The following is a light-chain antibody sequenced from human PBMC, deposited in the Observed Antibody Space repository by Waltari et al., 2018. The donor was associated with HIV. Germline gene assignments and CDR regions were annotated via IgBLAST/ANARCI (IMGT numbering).Light chain of an antibody. V-gene: IGLV2-23*02. CDR3: CSCPRSGIRYV. CDR2: EVT. Sequence: QSALTQPASVSGSPGQSITISCTGTSSNVGSDDLVSWYQQHPGEAPKLIIYEVTKLPSGVSNRFSGSKSGNTASLTSAGLQAEDEADYYCCSCPRSGIRYVFGTGTKVTVL. J-gene: IGLJ1*01. CDR1: SSNVGSDDL.